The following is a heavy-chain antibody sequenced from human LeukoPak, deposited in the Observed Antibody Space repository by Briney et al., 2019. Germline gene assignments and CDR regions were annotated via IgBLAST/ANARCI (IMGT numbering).Heavy chain of an antibody. V-gene: IGHV3-23*01. CDR3: AKDHLATNTLYYYDSSGYYPNWFDP. J-gene: IGHJ5*02. Sequence: GGSLRLSCAASGFTFSSYAMSWVRQAPGKGLEWVSAISGSGGSTYYVDSVKGRFTISRDNSKNTLYPQMNGLRAEDTAVYYCAKDHLATNTLYYYDSSGYYPNWFDPWGQGTLVTVSS. CDR1: GFTFSSYA. CDR2: ISGSGGST. D-gene: IGHD3-22*01.